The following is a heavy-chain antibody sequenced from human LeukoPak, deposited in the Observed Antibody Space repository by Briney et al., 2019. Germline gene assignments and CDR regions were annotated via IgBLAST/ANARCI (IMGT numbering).Heavy chain of an antibody. V-gene: IGHV4-34*01. CDR1: GVSLSGYY. Sequence: AETLSLTCAVYGVSLSGYYWSWVRQPPGKGLGWVGEINHSGSTNYNPSLKRRVTISVDTSQNPFSLKLSSVTAADTAVYYWAREPSGGIQAPNYFDYWGQGTLVTVSS. CDR2: INHSGST. J-gene: IGHJ4*02. D-gene: IGHD5-18*01. CDR3: AREPSGGIQAPNYFDY.